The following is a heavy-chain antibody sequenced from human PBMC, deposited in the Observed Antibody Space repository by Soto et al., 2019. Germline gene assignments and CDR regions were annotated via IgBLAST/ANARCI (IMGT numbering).Heavy chain of an antibody. D-gene: IGHD3-10*01. J-gene: IGHJ3*02. Sequence: EVQLVETGGGLIQPGGSLRLSCAAYGLTVSSNYMNWVRQAPGKGLEWVSVLYSGGSTHYAGSVKGRFIISRDNSKNTLYLQMNSLRVEDTAVYCARDRPGDEGDGFDIWGHGTMVTVSS. V-gene: IGHV3-53*02. CDR1: GLTVSSNY. CDR3: ARDRPGDEGDGFDI. CDR2: LYSGGST.